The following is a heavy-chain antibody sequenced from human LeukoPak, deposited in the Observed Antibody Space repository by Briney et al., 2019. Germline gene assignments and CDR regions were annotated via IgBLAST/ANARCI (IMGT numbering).Heavy chain of an antibody. V-gene: IGHV4-59*01. CDR2: FYDTRSP. D-gene: IGHD3-10*01. J-gene: IGHJ4*02. Sequence: PSETLSLTCIVSGGSISLYYWSWIRQPPGKGLEWIGYFYDTRSPKYNPSLERRVTISVDMSRNQFSLNLTSVTAADTAVYYCARGRGSLTYWGKGTLATVSS. CDR1: GGSISLYY. CDR3: ARGRGSLTY.